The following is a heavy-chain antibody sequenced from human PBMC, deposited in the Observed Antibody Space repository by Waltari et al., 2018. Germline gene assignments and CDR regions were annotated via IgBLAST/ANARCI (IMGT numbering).Heavy chain of an antibody. Sequence: QVQLQQWGAGLLKSSETLSLTCAVYGGSFSGYYWCWIRQPPGKGLEWIGEINHSGSTNYNPSLTSRVTISVDTSKKQFSLKLSSVTAADSAVYFCARKVTETYYYYYYMDVWGKGTTVAIPS. CDR1: GGSFSGYY. J-gene: IGHJ6*03. D-gene: IGHD1-20*01. CDR3: ARKVTETYYYYYYMDV. CDR2: INHSGST. V-gene: IGHV4-34*01.